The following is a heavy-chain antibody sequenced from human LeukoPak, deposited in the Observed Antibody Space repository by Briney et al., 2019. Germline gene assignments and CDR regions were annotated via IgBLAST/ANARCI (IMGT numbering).Heavy chain of an antibody. J-gene: IGHJ3*01. V-gene: IGHV3-74*01. D-gene: IGHD6-6*01. Sequence: GGSLRLSCAASGFTFSTYWMHWVRQAPGKGLVWVSRINSDGSTTNYADSVKGRFTISRDNAKNTLYLQMDSLRAEDTSVYYCAADELEEAFDFWGLGTMVTVSS. CDR2: INSDGSTT. CDR3: AADELEEAFDF. CDR1: GFTFSTYW.